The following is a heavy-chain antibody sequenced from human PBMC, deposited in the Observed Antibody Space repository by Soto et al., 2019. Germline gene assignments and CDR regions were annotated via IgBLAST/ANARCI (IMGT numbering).Heavy chain of an antibody. V-gene: IGHV3-23*01. Sequence: EEQLLESGGGLVQRGGSLRLSCAATGFNFGSYAMGWVRQAPGKGLEWVSGVSGSGSSPYYADSVKGRLTISKDKSKNTLYLDLNNLRSEDTAVYFCVKGKESGYRGAFDSWGQGTMVTVSS. CDR2: VSGSGSSP. J-gene: IGHJ4*02. CDR1: GFNFGSYA. D-gene: IGHD5-18*01. CDR3: VKGKESGYRGAFDS.